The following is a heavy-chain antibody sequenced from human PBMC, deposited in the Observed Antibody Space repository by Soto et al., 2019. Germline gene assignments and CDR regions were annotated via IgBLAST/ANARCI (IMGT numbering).Heavy chain of an antibody. J-gene: IGHJ4*02. CDR2: IIPIFGTA. Sequence: ASVKVSCKASGGTFSSYAISWVRQAPAQGLEWMGGIIPIFGTANYAQKFQGRVTITADESTSTAYMELSSLRSEDTAVYYCARQGYCISTSCPEYGSYYFDYWGQGTLVTVSS. V-gene: IGHV1-69*13. CDR1: GGTFSSYA. CDR3: ARQGYCISTSCPEYGSYYFDY. D-gene: IGHD2-2*01.